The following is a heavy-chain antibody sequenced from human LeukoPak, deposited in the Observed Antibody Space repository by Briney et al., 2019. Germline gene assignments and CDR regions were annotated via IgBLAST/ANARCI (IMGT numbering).Heavy chain of an antibody. D-gene: IGHD4/OR15-4a*01. CDR3: ARSDDDYVGGGDY. V-gene: IGHV1-69*04. CDR2: IIPILNLA. J-gene: IGHJ4*02. CDR1: GGTFGGFA. Sequence: SVKVSCKASGGTFGGFAISWVRQAPGQGLEWVGRIIPILNLANYAQNFQDRVSITADKSTNTAYMELRSLRSEDTAMYYCARSDDDYVGGGDYWGQGTLVTVSS.